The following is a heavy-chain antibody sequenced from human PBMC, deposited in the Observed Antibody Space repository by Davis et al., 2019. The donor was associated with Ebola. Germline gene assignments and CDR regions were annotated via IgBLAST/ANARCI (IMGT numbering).Heavy chain of an antibody. J-gene: IGHJ4*02. D-gene: IGHD6-19*01. CDR3: AKIAGGWYGY. CDR2: IIPIFGTA. V-gene: IGHV1-69*01. Sequence: SVTVSCKASGYTFTSYGISWVRQAPGQGLEWMGGIIPIFGTANYAQKFQGRVTITADESTSTAYMELSSLRSEDTAVYYCAKIAGGWYGYWGQGTLVTVSS. CDR1: GYTFTSYG.